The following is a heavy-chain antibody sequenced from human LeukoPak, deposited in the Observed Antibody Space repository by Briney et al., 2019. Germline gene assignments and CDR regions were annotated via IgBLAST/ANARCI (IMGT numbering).Heavy chain of an antibody. J-gene: IGHJ4*02. CDR1: GFTFTYAW. Sequence: GGSLRLSCAASGFTFTYAWMSWVRQAPGKGLEWVGRIKSETDGGTTAYGSPVKGRFTISRDDSKKTLFLQINTLKTEDTAIYYCTISGNHIDYWGQGTLVTVSS. CDR3: TISGNHIDY. V-gene: IGHV3-15*01. CDR2: IKSETDGGTT. D-gene: IGHD1-14*01.